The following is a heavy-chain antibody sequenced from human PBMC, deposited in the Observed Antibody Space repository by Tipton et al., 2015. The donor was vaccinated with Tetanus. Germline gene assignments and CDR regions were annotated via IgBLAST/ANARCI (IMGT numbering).Heavy chain of an antibody. CDR3: ARDLGYDSSGLLGGMDV. CDR2: ISAYNGNT. D-gene: IGHD3-22*01. J-gene: IGHJ6*02. CDR1: GYTFTSYG. Sequence: QVQLVQSGAEVKKPGASVKVSCKASGYTFTSYGISWVRQAPGQGLEWMGWISAYNGNTNYAQKLQGRVTMTTDTSTSTAYMELRSLRSDDTAVYYCARDLGYDSSGLLGGMDVWGQGTTVTVSS. V-gene: IGHV1-18*04.